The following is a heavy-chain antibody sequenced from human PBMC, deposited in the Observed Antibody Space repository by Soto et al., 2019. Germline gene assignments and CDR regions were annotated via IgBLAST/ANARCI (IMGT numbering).Heavy chain of an antibody. CDR1: GFTFSSYG. D-gene: IGHD3-9*01. CDR2: IWYDGSNK. CDR3: ARXTGYDILTGSPLDAFDI. Sequence: GGAMRLSCAASGFTFSSYGMHWVCQAPGKGLEWVAVIWYDGSNKYYADSVKGRFTISRDNSKNTLYLQMNSLRAEDTAVYYCARXTGYDILTGSPLDAFDIWGQGTMVTVSS. J-gene: IGHJ3*02. V-gene: IGHV3-33*01.